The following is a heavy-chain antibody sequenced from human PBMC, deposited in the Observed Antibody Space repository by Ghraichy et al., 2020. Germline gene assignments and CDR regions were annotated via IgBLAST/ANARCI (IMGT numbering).Heavy chain of an antibody. J-gene: IGHJ2*01. D-gene: IGHD4-23*01. V-gene: IGHV4-39*01. CDR3: ARLSVYGATVVKGLWYFDL. CDR2: IYYSGST. Sequence: SETLSLTCTVSGGSISSSSYYWGWIRQPPGKGLEWIGSIYYSGSTYYNPSLKSRVTISVDTSKNQFSLKLSSVTAADTAVYYCARLSVYGATVVKGLWYFDLWGRGTLVTVSS. CDR1: GGSISSSSYY.